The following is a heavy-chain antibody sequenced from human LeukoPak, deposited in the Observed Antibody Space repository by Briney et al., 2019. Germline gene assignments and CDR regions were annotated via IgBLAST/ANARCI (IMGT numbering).Heavy chain of an antibody. V-gene: IGHV1-69*05. Sequence: SVKVSCKASGGTFSSYAISWVRQAPGQGLEWMGRIIPIFGTANYAQKFQGRVTVTTDESTSTAYMELSSLRSEDTAVYYCARDGDGYNLLDYWGQGTLVTVSS. CDR3: ARDGDGYNLLDY. CDR2: IIPIFGTA. CDR1: GGTFSSYA. J-gene: IGHJ4*02. D-gene: IGHD5-24*01.